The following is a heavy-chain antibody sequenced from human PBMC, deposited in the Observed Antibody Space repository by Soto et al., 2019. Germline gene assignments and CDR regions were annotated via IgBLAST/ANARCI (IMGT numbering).Heavy chain of an antibody. CDR3: AREGPAPYYYYGMDV. CDR2: ISGYNGNT. J-gene: IGHJ6*02. V-gene: IGHV1-18*01. Sequence: QVQVVQAGDEVKKPGASVKVSCKASGYTFTNYGFSWVRQAPGQGLEWMGRISGYNGNTKYAEKFQGRVTMTTDTSTSTAHMELRSLRSDDTAVYYCAREGPAPYYYYGMDVWGQGTAVTVSS. CDR1: GYTFTNYG.